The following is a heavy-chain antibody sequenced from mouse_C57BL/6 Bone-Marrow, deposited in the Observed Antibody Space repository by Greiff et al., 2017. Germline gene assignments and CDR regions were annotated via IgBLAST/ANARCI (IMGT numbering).Heavy chain of an antibody. V-gene: IGHV1-26*01. D-gene: IGHD1-1*01. Sequence: VQLQQSGPELVKPGASVKISCKASGYTFTDYYMNWVKQSHGQSLEWIGKINPNNGGTSYNQKFKGKATLTVDKSSSTAYMEIRSLTSEDSAVYYCASDYYGSSWYFDDGGQGTSLTVTS. CDR2: INPNNGGT. CDR1: GYTFTDYY. CDR3: ASDYYGSSWYFDD. J-gene: IGHJ2*03.